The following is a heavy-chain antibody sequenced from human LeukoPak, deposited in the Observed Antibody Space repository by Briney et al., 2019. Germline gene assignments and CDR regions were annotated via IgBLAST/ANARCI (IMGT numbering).Heavy chain of an antibody. J-gene: IGHJ5*02. CDR3: ATGYSRGWYPGLNWFDP. CDR2: FDVEDGET. CDR1: GYTLSELS. V-gene: IGHV1-24*01. D-gene: IGHD6-19*01. Sequence: ASVKDSSKVSGYTLSELSMYSVRQAPGKGLERRGGFDVEDGETIYAQKFQGRVTMTEDTSTDTAYMELSSLRSEDTAVYYCATGYSRGWYPGLNWFDPWGQGTLVTVSS.